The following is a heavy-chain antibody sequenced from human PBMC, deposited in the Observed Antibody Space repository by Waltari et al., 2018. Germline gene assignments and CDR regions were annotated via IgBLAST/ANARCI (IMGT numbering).Heavy chain of an antibody. CDR2: IIPIFGTA. D-gene: IGHD2-2*01. J-gene: IGHJ6*03. Sequence: QVQLVQSGAEVKKPGSSVKVSCKASVGTFSSYAISWVRQAPGHWLEWMGGIIPIFGTANYAQKFQGRVTITADESTSTAYMELSSLRSEDTAVYYCARGRPAAANWGYYYYMDVWGKGTTVTVSS. V-gene: IGHV1-69*01. CDR3: ARGRPAAANWGYYYYMDV. CDR1: VGTFSSYA.